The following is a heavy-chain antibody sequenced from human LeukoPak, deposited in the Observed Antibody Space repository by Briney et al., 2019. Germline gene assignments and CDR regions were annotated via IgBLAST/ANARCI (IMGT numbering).Heavy chain of an antibody. CDR3: ARAYGSGSYYPPDY. D-gene: IGHD3-10*01. CDR2: IYSGGST. J-gene: IGHJ4*02. Sequence: PGGSLRLSCAASRFTVSSNYMSWVRQAPGKGLEWVSVIYSGGSTYYADSVKGRFTISRDNSKNTLYLQMNSLRAEDTAVYYCARAYGSGSYYPPDYWGQGTLVTVSS. CDR1: RFTVSSNY. V-gene: IGHV3-66*01.